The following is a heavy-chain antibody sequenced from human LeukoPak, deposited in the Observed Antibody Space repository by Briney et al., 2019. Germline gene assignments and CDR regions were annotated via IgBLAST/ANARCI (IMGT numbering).Heavy chain of an antibody. CDR2: INPSGGST. D-gene: IGHD1-26*01. CDR3: ARDLAALGTELSDY. Sequence: ASVTVSCKASGCTFTRYYMHWVRQAPGKGVEWMGLINPSGGSTTYAQKFQGRVTITRDTSTSTVYMELSSLRSEDTAVYYCARDLAALGTELSDYWGQGTLVTVSS. CDR1: GCTFTRYY. J-gene: IGHJ4*02. V-gene: IGHV1-46*01.